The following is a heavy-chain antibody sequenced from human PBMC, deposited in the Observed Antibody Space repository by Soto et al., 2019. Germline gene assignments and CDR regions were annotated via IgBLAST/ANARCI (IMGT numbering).Heavy chain of an antibody. CDR1: RFTFGDYA. J-gene: IGHJ3*02. CDR2: IRSKAYGGTT. Sequence: PGGSLRLSCTASRFTFGDYAMSWVRQAPGKGLEWVGFIRSKAYGGTTEYAASVKGRFTISRDDSKSIAYLQMNSLKTEDTAVYYCTREGPCNDYAFDIWGQGTMVTVSS. D-gene: IGHD1-1*01. V-gene: IGHV3-49*04. CDR3: TREGPCNDYAFDI.